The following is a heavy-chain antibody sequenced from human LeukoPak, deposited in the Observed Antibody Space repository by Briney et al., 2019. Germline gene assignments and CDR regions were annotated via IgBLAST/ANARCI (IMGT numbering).Heavy chain of an antibody. CDR3: ARISSGWYTLFDY. CDR1: GYSFTSYW. CDR2: IYPGDPDT. Sequence: GESLKISCKGSGYSFTSYWIGWVRQMPGKGLEWMGVIYPGDPDTRYSPSFQGQVTISADKSISTAYLQWSSLKASDTAMYYCARISSGWYTLFDYWGQGTLVTVSS. J-gene: IGHJ4*02. D-gene: IGHD6-19*01. V-gene: IGHV5-51*01.